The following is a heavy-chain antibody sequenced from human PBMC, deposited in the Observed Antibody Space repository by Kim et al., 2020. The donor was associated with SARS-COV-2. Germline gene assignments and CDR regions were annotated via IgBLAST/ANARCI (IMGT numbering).Heavy chain of an antibody. CDR3: AKTSGYLMVDAFDI. J-gene: IGHJ3*02. CDR1: GFTFSSYW. Sequence: GGSLRLSCAASGFTFSSYWMNWVRQAPGKGLEWVANIKQDGSEKYYVDSVKGRFTISRDNAKNSLYLQMNSLRAEDTAVYYCAKTSGYLMVDAFDISGQRTLVSLSS. D-gene: IGHD6-25*01. V-gene: IGHV3-7*03. CDR2: IKQDGSEK.